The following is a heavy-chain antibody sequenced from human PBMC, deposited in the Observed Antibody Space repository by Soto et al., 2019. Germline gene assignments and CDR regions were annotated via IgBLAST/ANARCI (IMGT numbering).Heavy chain of an antibody. CDR2: IKQDGSEK. CDR1: GVTFSSYW. Sequence: GGALGLSGSASGVTFSSYWMRWVRQAPGKGLEWVANIKQDGSEKYYVDSVKGRFTISRDNAKNSLYLQMNSLRAEDTAVYYCARDPADVIADLYYYYYGMDVWGQGTTVTVSS. CDR3: ARDPADVIADLYYYYYGMDV. J-gene: IGHJ6*02. V-gene: IGHV3-7*03. D-gene: IGHD6-13*01.